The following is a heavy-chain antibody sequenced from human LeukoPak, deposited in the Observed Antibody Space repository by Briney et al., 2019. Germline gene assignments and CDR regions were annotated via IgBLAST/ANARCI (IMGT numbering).Heavy chain of an antibody. Sequence: SETLSLTCTVSGYSISSGYYWGWIRQPPGKGLEWIGSIYHSGSTYYNPSLKSRVTISVDTSKNQFSLKLSSVTAADTAVYYCARVRAVAGTETYYYCYMDVWGKGTTVTISS. J-gene: IGHJ6*03. CDR1: GYSISSGYY. V-gene: IGHV4-38-2*02. CDR2: IYHSGST. CDR3: ARVRAVAGTETYYYCYMDV. D-gene: IGHD6-19*01.